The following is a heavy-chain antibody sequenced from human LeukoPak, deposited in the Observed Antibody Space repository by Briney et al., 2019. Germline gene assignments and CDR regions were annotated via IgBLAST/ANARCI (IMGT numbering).Heavy chain of an antibody. V-gene: IGHV3-7*01. CDR3: ARDLDYDFWSGYLDY. CDR1: GFTFSSYW. J-gene: IGHJ4*02. Sequence: PGGSLRLSCAASGFTFSSYWMSWVRQAPGKGLEWVANIKQDGSEEYYVDSVKGRFTISRDNAKNSLYLQMNSLRAEDTAVYYCARDLDYDFWSGYLDYWGQGTLVTVSS. CDR2: IKQDGSEE. D-gene: IGHD3-3*01.